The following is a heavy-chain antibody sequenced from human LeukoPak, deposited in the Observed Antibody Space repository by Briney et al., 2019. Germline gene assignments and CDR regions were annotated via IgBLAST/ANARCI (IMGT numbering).Heavy chain of an antibody. Sequence: GGSLRLSCAASGFTFSSYSMNWVRQAPGKGLEWVSSISSSSSYIYYADSVKGRFTISRDNAKNSLYLQMNSLRAGDTAVYYCARDLKSGSYGGWWGQGTLVTVSS. CDR2: ISSSSSYI. CDR3: ARDLKSGSYGGW. V-gene: IGHV3-21*01. D-gene: IGHD1-26*01. J-gene: IGHJ4*02. CDR1: GFTFSSYS.